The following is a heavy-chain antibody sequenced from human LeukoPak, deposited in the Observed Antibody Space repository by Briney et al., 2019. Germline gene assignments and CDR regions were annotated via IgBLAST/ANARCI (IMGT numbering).Heavy chain of an antibody. V-gene: IGHV1-46*01. CDR3: ARGPGLLMTTVTTSLYY. CDR2: INPKTGIT. CDR1: GYTFATYY. D-gene: IGHD4-17*01. Sequence: ASVKVSCKASGYTFATYYIHWVRQAPGQGLEWMGIINPKTGITNYAQKFQGRVTITRDTSASTAYMELSSLRSEDTAVYYCARGPGLLMTTVTTSLYYWGQGTLVTVSS. J-gene: IGHJ4*02.